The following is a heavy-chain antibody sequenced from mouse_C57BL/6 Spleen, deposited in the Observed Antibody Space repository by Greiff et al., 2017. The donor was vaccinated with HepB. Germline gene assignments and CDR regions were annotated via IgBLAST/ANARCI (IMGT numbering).Heavy chain of an antibody. CDR2: IHPNSGST. CDR3: ASYYYGSSLDY. D-gene: IGHD1-1*01. Sequence: QVHVKQPGAELVKPGASVKLSCKASGYTFTSYWMHWVKQRPGQGLEWIGMIHPNSGSTNYNEKFKSKATLTVDKSSSTAYMQLSSLTSEDSAVYYCASYYYGSSLDYWGQGTTLTVSS. CDR1: GYTFTSYW. J-gene: IGHJ2*01. V-gene: IGHV1-64*01.